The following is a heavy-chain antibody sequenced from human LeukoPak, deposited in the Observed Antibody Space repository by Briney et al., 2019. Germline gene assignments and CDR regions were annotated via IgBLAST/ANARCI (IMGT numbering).Heavy chain of an antibody. V-gene: IGHV3-30*03. CDR2: ISYDGSNK. Sequence: GGSLRLSCAASGFTFSSYGMHWVRQAPGKGLEWVAVISYDGSNKYYADSVKGRFTISRDNSKNTLYLQMNSLRAEDTAVYYCARDWAPVSMKAVPFDCWGQGTLVTVPS. CDR1: GFTFSSYG. CDR3: ARDWAPVSMKAVPFDC. D-gene: IGHD2/OR15-2a*01. J-gene: IGHJ4*02.